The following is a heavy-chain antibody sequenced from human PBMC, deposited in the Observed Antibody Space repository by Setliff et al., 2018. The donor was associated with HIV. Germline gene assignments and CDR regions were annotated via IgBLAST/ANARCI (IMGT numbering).Heavy chain of an antibody. V-gene: IGHV4-34*01. Sequence: SETLSLTCAVYGASFSGYYWSWVRQPPGKGLEWIGEINHSGSTNYNPSLKSRVTISVDTSKNQFSLKLSSVTAADTAVYFCARIDYYDSRGFYSVRAFDLWGQGTMVTVSS. J-gene: IGHJ3*01. CDR1: GASFSGYY. CDR3: ARIDYYDSRGFYSVRAFDL. CDR2: INHSGST. D-gene: IGHD3-22*01.